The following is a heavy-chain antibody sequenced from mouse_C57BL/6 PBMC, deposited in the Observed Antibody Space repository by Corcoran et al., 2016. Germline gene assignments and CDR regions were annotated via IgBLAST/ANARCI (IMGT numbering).Heavy chain of an antibody. CDR3: ARRLPFAVDY. V-gene: IGHV1-81*01. D-gene: IGHD3-2*02. CDR1: GYTFTSCG. Sequence: QVQLQQSGAELARPGASVKLSCKASGYTFTSCGISWVKQRTGQGLEWIGEIYPRSGNTYYNEKFKGKATLTADKSSSTAYMELLSLTSEDSAVYFCARRLPFAVDYWGQGTSVTVSP. J-gene: IGHJ4*01. CDR2: IYPRSGNT.